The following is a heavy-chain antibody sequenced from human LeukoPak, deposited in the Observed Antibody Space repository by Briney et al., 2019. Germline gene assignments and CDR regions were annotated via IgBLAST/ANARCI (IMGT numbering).Heavy chain of an antibody. CDR2: INHSGST. V-gene: IGHV4-34*01. Sequence: SETLSLTCTVSGGSISSYYWSWIRQPPGKGLEWIGEINHSGSTNYNPSLKSRVTISVDTSKNQFSLKLSSVTAADTAVYYCARGLDKTYYYDSSGYYYGYWGQGTLVTVSS. J-gene: IGHJ4*02. CDR1: GGSISSYY. CDR3: ARGLDKTYYYDSSGYYYGY. D-gene: IGHD3-22*01.